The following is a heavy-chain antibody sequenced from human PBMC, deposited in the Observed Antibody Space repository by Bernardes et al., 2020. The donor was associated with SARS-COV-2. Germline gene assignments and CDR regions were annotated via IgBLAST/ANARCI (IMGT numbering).Heavy chain of an antibody. Sequence: GGSLSLSCSASGFTFSSYAMHWVRQAPGKGLEYVSAISSNGGSTYYADSVKGRFTISRDNSKNTLYLQMSSLRAEDTAVYYCVKDSTEYGSGSSFLNYYYGMDVWGQGTTVTVSS. J-gene: IGHJ6*02. CDR2: ISSNGGST. CDR3: VKDSTEYGSGSSFLNYYYGMDV. V-gene: IGHV3-64D*06. D-gene: IGHD3-10*01. CDR1: GFTFSSYA.